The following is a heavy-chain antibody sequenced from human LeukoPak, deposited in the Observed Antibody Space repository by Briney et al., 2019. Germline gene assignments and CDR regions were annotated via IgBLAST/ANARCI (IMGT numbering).Heavy chain of an antibody. CDR1: GVSISSYC. J-gene: IGHJ6*02. CDR2: FYYSGST. V-gene: IGHV4-59*08. D-gene: IGHD5-18*01. CDR3: ARYRWIQLFPTRDYYYYGMDV. Sequence: SETLSLTCTVSGVSISSYCWSWIRQPPGKGLEWVGCFYYSGSTNYNPSLKSRVTISVDTSKNQCSLKLSSVTAADTAVYYCARYRWIQLFPTRDYYYYGMDVWGQGTTVNVPS.